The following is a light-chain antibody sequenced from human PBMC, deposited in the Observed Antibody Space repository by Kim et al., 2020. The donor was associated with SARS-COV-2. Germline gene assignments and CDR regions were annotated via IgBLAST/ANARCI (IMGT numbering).Light chain of an antibody. J-gene: IGKJ5*01. Sequence: ASAGDRGTLTCRASKRISSYLNWYRQKPGEAPELLIYGASTLQSGVPSRFSGNGFGTDFTLTISSLQPEDFANYYCQQSHSAPLTFGQGTRLEIK. CDR2: GAS. V-gene: IGKV1-39*01. CDR1: KRISSY. CDR3: QQSHSAPLT.